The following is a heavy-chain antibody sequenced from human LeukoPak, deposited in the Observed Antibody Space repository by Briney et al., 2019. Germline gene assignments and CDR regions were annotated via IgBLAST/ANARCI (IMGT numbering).Heavy chain of an antibody. J-gene: IGHJ6*03. CDR2: IYSGGST. D-gene: IGHD1-26*01. CDR1: GFTVSSNY. V-gene: IGHV3-53*01. CDR3: ARDSKKGGSYYYYYYMDV. Sequence: GGSLRLSCAASGFTVSSNYMSWVRQAPGKGLEWVSVIYSGGSTYYADSVKGRFTISRDNSKNTLFLQMNSLRAEDTALYYCARDSKKGGSYYYYYYMDVWGKGTTVTVSS.